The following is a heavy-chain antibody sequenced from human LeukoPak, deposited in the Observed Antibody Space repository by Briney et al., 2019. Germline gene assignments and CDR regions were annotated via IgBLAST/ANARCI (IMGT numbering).Heavy chain of an antibody. Sequence: GGSLRLSCAASGFTFSSNYMSWVRQAPGKGLEWVSVIYSGGSSYYADSVKGRFTLSRDNSKNKLYLQMNSLRAEDTAVYYCARGGRSSGGYLYNFDYWGQGTLVTVSS. CDR1: GFTFSSNY. CDR3: ARGGRSSGGYLYNFDY. CDR2: IYSGGSS. J-gene: IGHJ4*02. V-gene: IGHV3-53*01. D-gene: IGHD1-26*01.